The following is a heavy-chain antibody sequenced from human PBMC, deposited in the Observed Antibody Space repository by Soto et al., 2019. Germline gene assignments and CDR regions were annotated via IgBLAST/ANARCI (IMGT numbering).Heavy chain of an antibody. CDR2: ISNDGSSK. V-gene: IGHV3-30*18. CDR1: GFTFSYYG. J-gene: IGHJ6*02. D-gene: IGHD3-9*01. Sequence: QVQLVESGGGVVQPGRSLRLSCAASGFTFSYYGIHWVRQAPGKGLEWVAFISNDGSSKDYADSVKGRFTISRDNSKNTLYLQMNSLRAEDTAVYYCAKDFPRYDILAGDPLYGMDVWGQGTTVTVSS. CDR3: AKDFPRYDILAGDPLYGMDV.